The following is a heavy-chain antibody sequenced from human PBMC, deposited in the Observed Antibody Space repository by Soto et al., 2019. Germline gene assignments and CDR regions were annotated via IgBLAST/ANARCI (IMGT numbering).Heavy chain of an antibody. Sequence: EVQLLESGGGLVQPGGSLRLSCAASGFTFSSNAMSWVRQAPGTGLEWFSAISGSGGSTYYADSVKCRFTISRDNSKNTMYLKMNSLRAEDTAVYYCAKDGELYAIAWFDPWCQGTLVTVSS. V-gene: IGHV3-23*01. CDR2: ISGSGGST. J-gene: IGHJ5*02. CDR1: GFTFSSNA. D-gene: IGHD2-8*01. CDR3: AKDGELYAIAWFDP.